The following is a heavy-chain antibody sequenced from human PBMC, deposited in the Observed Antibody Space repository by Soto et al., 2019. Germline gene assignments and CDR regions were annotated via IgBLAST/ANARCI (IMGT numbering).Heavy chain of an antibody. J-gene: IGHJ4*02. Sequence: EVQLLESGGGLVQSGGSLRLSCAASGFTFSSYAMSWVRQAPGKGLEWVSAISGSGAGTYYADSVKGRFTISRDNSKNTLYLQMNSLRAEDTAVYYCTKGSGGSRHYYFDYWGQGTLVTVSS. D-gene: IGHD2-15*01. CDR1: GFTFSSYA. V-gene: IGHV3-23*01. CDR3: TKGSGGSRHYYFDY. CDR2: ISGSGAGT.